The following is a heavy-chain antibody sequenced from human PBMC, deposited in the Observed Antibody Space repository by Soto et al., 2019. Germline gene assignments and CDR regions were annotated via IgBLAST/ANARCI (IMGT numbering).Heavy chain of an antibody. CDR1: GFTFSRYD. J-gene: IGHJ6*02. CDR3: ARGIAGCLDV. CDR2: ISIVGDP. Sequence: EVPLVESGGGLVRPGGSLRLSCAASGFTFSRYDMHWVRQATGKGLEWISSISIVGDPYYIASVKGRITSARENAKNSLDLQTNTMRAGDTAVYYCARGIAGCLDVWGQGTTVTVSS. V-gene: IGHV3-13*05. D-gene: IGHD2-21*01.